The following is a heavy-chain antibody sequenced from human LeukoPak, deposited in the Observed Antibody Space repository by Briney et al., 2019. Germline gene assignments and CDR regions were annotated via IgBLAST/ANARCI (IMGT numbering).Heavy chain of an antibody. J-gene: IGHJ2*01. Sequence: GGSPRLSCAASGFTFSSYWMSWVRQAPGKGLEWVANIKQDGSEKYYVDSVKGRFTISRDNAKNSLYLQMNSLRAEDTAVYYCARIFGDSSGYYYWRHFDLWGRGTLVTVSS. CDR1: GFTFSSYW. D-gene: IGHD3-22*01. V-gene: IGHV3-7*01. CDR2: IKQDGSEK. CDR3: ARIFGDSSGYYYWRHFDL.